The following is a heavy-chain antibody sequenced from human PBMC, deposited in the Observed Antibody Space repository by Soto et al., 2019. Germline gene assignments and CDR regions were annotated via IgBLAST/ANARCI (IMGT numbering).Heavy chain of an antibody. J-gene: IGHJ4*02. D-gene: IGHD3-3*01. V-gene: IGHV4-39*01. CDR2: IYYSGST. CDR3: VRLTGTKQFWSGYYTACFDD. CDR1: SGSISSSCYY. Sequence: SEPLSMNCTTASGSISSSCYYWGWIRQPPGKGLEWTGSIYYSGSTYYNPSLKSRVTISVDTSKNQFSLKLSSVTAADTAVYYCVRLTGTKQFWSGYYTACFDDWGEVTPVTVPS.